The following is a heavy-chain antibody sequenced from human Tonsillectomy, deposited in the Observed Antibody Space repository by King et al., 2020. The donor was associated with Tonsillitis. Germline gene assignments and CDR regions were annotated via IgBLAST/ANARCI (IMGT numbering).Heavy chain of an antibody. Sequence: HVQLQESGPGLVKPSETLSLTCTFSGDSISSYYWNWIRQPPGKGLEWIGYIYYSGSSTYNPSLKSRATISIDSSKKQVSLKLSSVTAADTAVYYCATSRYHVVVTPPQFDHWGQGTLATVSS. CDR2: IYYSGSS. V-gene: IGHV4-59*08. CDR3: ATSRYHVVVTPPQFDH. D-gene: IGHD2-21*02. J-gene: IGHJ4*02. CDR1: GDSISSYY.